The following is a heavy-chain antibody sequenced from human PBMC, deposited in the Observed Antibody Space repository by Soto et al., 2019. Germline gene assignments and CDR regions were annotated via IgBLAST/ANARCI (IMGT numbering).Heavy chain of an antibody. J-gene: IGHJ4*02. Sequence: SETLSLTCAVYGGSFSGYYWSWVRQSPGKGLEWIGEINPTGGTNYNPSLKSRVTISVDTSKDQFSLQLSSVTAADTAVYYCARTRAAPASRNLDYWGQGTLVTVSS. D-gene: IGHD6-6*01. CDR3: ARTRAAPASRNLDY. CDR2: INPTGGT. V-gene: IGHV4-34*01. CDR1: GGSFSGYY.